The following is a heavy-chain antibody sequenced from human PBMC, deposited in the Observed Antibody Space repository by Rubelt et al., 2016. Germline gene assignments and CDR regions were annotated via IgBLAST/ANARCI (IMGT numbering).Heavy chain of an antibody. CDR3: ARHLDRYYYYYMDV. Sequence: QVQLQESGPGLVKPSETLSLICTVSGYSISSGYYWGWIRQPPGKGLEWIVSIFYSGSTYYNPSLKSRITISVDTTKNQFALKRNSGTVADRAVCYCARHLDRYYYYYMDVGGKGTTVTVSS. CDR2: IFYSGST. J-gene: IGHJ6*03. D-gene: IGHD3-3*02. CDR1: GYSISSGYY. V-gene: IGHV4-38-2*02.